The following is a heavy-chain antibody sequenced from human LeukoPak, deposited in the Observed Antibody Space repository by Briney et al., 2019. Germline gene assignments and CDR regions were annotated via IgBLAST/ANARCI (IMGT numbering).Heavy chain of an antibody. Sequence: SETLSLTCTVSGGSISSSSYYWGWIRQPPGKGLEWIGSIYYSGSTYYNPSLKSRVTISVDTSKNQFSLKLSSVTAADTAVYYCARHVLLGFIAVAGPFDPWGQEPWSPSPQ. CDR3: ARHVLLGFIAVAGPFDP. J-gene: IGHJ5*02. CDR1: GGSISSSSYY. D-gene: IGHD6-19*01. CDR2: IYYSGST. V-gene: IGHV4-39*01.